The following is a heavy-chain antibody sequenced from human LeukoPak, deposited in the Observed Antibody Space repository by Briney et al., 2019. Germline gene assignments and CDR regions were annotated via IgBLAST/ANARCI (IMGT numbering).Heavy chain of an antibody. J-gene: IGHJ6*03. D-gene: IGHD2-2*01. V-gene: IGHV4-34*01. CDR2: INHSGST. CDR1: GGSFSGYY. CDR3: ARDDQRYCSSTSCYDYYYYYMDV. Sequence: PSGTLSLTCAVYGGSFSGYYWSWIRQPPGKGLEWIGEINHSGSTNYNPSLKSRVTMSVDTSKNQFSLKLSSVTAADMAVYYCARDDQRYCSSTSCYDYYYYYMDVWGKGTTVTVSS.